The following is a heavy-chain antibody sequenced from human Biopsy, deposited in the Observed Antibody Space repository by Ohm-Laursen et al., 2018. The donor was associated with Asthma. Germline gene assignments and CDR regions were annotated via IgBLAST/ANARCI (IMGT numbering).Heavy chain of an antibody. D-gene: IGHD4-23*01. J-gene: IGHJ4*02. Sequence: GTLSLTCTVSGGSITSYYWSWIRQPPGKALEWLGYIYHSGTTNYNPSLKSRVTISVDTSKNQFSLKLTSVTAADTAVYYCARTSQRATVVHFDYWGQGTLVTVSS. CDR3: ARTSQRATVVHFDY. CDR2: IYHSGTT. CDR1: GGSITSYY. V-gene: IGHV4-59*01.